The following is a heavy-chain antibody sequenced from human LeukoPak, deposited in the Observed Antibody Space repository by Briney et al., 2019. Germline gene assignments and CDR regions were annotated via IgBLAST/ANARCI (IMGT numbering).Heavy chain of an antibody. J-gene: IGHJ4*02. Sequence: GGSLRLSCAASGFTFSSYSMNWVRQAPGKGLEWVSSISSSSSYIYYADSVKGRFTISRDNAKNSLYLQMTSLRAEDTAVYYCESSRGEGFDYWGQGTLVTVSS. CDR2: ISSSSSYI. V-gene: IGHV3-21*01. CDR1: GFTFSSYS. D-gene: IGHD3-16*01. CDR3: ESSRGEGFDY.